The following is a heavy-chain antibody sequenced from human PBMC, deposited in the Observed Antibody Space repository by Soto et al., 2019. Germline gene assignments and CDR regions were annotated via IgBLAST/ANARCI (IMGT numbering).Heavy chain of an antibody. CDR3: ATWFRELNDGPNWFDP. CDR2: ISAYNGNT. V-gene: IGHV1-18*01. Sequence: ASVKVSCKASGYTFTSYGISWVRQAPGQGLEWMGWISAYNGNTNYAQKLQGRVTMTTDTSTSTAYMELRSLRSDDTAVYYCATWFRELNDGPNWFDPWGQGTLVTVSS. CDR1: GYTFTSYG. D-gene: IGHD3-10*01. J-gene: IGHJ5*02.